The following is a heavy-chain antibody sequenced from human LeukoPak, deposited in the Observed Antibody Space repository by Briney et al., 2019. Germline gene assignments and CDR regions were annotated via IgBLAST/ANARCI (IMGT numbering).Heavy chain of an antibody. Sequence: EASVKVSCKASGYTFTSYGISWVRQAPGQGLEWMGWISAYNGNTNYAQKLQGRVTMTTDTSTSTAYMELRSLRSDDTAVYYCARTSSTANKGGANYYYYYYMDVWGKGTTVTVSS. D-gene: IGHD5-18*01. CDR3: ARTSSTANKGGANYYYYYYMDV. CDR1: GYTFTSYG. J-gene: IGHJ6*03. V-gene: IGHV1-18*01. CDR2: ISAYNGNT.